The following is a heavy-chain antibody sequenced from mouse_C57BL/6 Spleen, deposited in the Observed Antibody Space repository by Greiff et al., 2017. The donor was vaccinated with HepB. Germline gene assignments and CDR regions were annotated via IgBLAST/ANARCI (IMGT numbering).Heavy chain of an antibody. CDR3: ARTSSGYGWFAY. D-gene: IGHD3-2*02. V-gene: IGHV1-61*01. Sequence: QVQLQQPGAELVRPGSSVKLSCKASGYTFTSYWMDWVKQRPGQGLEWIGNIYPSDSETHYNQKFKDKATLTVDKSSSTAYMQLSSQTSEDSAVYYCARTSSGYGWFAYWGQGTLVTVSA. CDR1: GYTFTSYW. CDR2: IYPSDSET. J-gene: IGHJ3*01.